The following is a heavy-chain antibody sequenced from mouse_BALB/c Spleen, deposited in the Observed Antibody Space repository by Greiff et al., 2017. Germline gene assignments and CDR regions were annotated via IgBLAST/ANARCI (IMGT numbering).Heavy chain of an antibody. CDR2: IYPGNGDT. CDR3: ARSGTTAPYFDY. J-gene: IGHJ2*01. CDR1: GYTFTSYN. D-gene: IGHD1-2*01. Sequence: LQQPGAELVKPGASVKMSCKASGYTFTSYNMHWVKQTPGQGLEWIGAIYPGNGDTSYNQKFKGKATLTADKSSSTAYMQLSSLTSEDSAVYYCARSGTTAPYFDYWGQGTTLTVSS. V-gene: IGHV1-12*01.